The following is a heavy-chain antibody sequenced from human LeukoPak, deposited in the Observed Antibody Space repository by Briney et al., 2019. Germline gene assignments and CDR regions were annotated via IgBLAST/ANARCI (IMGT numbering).Heavy chain of an antibody. CDR2: IYSAGTT. D-gene: IGHD2-2*02. CDR1: GFTVSSNY. Sequence: GGSLRLSCAASGFTVSSNYMSWVRQAPGQGLEWVSVIYSAGTTYYADSVKGRFTISRDNPKNTLYLQMNSLRAEDTAVYYCARGEGDCSRTTCYIGDAFDIWGHGTMVTVSS. J-gene: IGHJ3*02. CDR3: ARGEGDCSRTTCYIGDAFDI. V-gene: IGHV3-53*05.